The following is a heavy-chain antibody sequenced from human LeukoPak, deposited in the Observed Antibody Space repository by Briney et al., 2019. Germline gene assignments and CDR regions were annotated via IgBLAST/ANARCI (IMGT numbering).Heavy chain of an antibody. CDR3: TTEWSGSPPWAYYFDY. CDR1: GFTFSNAW. D-gene: IGHD1-26*01. V-gene: IGHV3-15*01. CDR2: IKSKTDGGTT. J-gene: IGHJ4*02. Sequence: GGSLGLSCAASGFTFSNAWMSWVRQAPGKGLEWVGRIKSKTDGGTTDYAAPVKGRFTISRDDSKNTLYLQMNSLKTEDTAVYYCTTEWSGSPPWAYYFDYWGQGTLVTVSS.